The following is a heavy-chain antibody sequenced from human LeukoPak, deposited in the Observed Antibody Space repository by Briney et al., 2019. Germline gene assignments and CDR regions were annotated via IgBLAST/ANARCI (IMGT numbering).Heavy chain of an antibody. V-gene: IGHV4-4*07. D-gene: IGHD4-17*01. CDR2: IYTSGST. J-gene: IGHJ6*03. Sequence: SETLSLTCTVSGGSISSYYWSWIRQPAGKGLEWIWRIYTSGSTNYNPSLKSRVTMSVDTSKNQFSLKLSSVTAADTAVYYCARGTTTVTRYYYYYYMDVWGKGTTVTVSS. CDR1: GGSISSYY. CDR3: ARGTTTVTRYYYYYYMDV.